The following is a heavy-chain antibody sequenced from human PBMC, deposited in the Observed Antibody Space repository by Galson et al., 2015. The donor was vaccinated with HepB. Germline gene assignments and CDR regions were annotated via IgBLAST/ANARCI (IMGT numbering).Heavy chain of an antibody. CDR3: ARGRTVHQFDY. D-gene: IGHD1-1*01. CDR1: GFTFSSYS. J-gene: IGHJ4*02. CDR2: ISSSSSYI. Sequence: SLRLSCAASGFTFSSYSMNWVRQAPGKGLEWVSSISSSSSYIYYADSVKGRFTISGDNAKNSLYLQINSLRAEDTAVYYCARGRTVHQFDYWGQGTLVTVSS. V-gene: IGHV3-21*01.